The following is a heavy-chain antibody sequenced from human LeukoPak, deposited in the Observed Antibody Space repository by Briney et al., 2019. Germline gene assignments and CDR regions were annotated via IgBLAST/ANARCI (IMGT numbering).Heavy chain of an antibody. D-gene: IGHD5-18*01. CDR3: ARDPFWDTSDAFDI. V-gene: IGHV3-33*01. CDR2: IWYDGSNK. J-gene: IGHJ3*02. Sequence: GGSLRLSCAASGFTFSSYGMHWVRQAPGKGLEWVAVIWYDGSNKYYADSVKGRFTISRDNSKNTLYLQMNSLRAEDTAVYYCARDPFWDTSDAFDIWGQGTMVTVSS. CDR1: GFTFSSYG.